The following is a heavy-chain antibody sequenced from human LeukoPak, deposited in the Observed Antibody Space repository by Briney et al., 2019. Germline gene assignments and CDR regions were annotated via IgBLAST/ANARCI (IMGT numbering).Heavy chain of an antibody. CDR3: ATFPSYYYDSSLNDY. D-gene: IGHD3-22*01. CDR1: GYTLTELS. J-gene: IGHJ4*02. Sequence: ASVKVSCKVSGYTLTELSMHWVRQAPGKGLEWMGGFDPEDGETIYAQKFQGRVTMTEDTSTDTAYMELSSLRSEDTAVYYCATFPSYYYDSSLNDYWGQGTLVTVSS. CDR2: FDPEDGET. V-gene: IGHV1-24*01.